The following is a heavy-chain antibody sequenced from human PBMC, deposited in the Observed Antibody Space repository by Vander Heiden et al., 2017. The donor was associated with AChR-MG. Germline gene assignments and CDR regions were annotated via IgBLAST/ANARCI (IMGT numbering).Heavy chain of an antibody. J-gene: IGHJ4*02. CDR1: GFTFSSYG. V-gene: IGHV3-30*02. CDR2: IRYDGSNK. D-gene: IGHD1-1*01. CDR3: SWPSAGALELDY. Sequence: QVQLVESGGGVVQPGGSLRLSCAASGFTFSSYGMHGVRQAPGKGLEWVAFIRYDGSNKYYADSVKGRFTISRDNSKNTLYLQMNSLRAEDTAVYYCSWPSAGALELDYWGQGTLVTVSS.